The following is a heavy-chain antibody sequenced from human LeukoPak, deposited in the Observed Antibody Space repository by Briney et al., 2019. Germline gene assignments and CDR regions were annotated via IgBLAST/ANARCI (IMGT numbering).Heavy chain of an antibody. J-gene: IGHJ6*02. V-gene: IGHV3-23*01. CDR2: ITGSGGST. Sequence: VGSLRLSCAASGFTFSSYGMMWVRQAPGKGLEWVSAITGSGGSTYYADSVKGRWTIARDNSKTTVYLQMHSLRAEDTALYYCAKANRNYYGMDVWGQGTTVTVSS. CDR1: GFTFSSYG. D-gene: IGHD2/OR15-2a*01. CDR3: AKANRNYYGMDV.